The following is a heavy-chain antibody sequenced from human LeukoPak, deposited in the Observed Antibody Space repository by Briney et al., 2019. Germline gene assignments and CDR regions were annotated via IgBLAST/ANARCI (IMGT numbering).Heavy chain of an antibody. J-gene: IGHJ5*02. D-gene: IGHD1-26*01. CDR2: IYYSGFS. Sequence: SETLSLTCTVSGAYINSYFWSWIRQPPGKGLEWIGYIYYSGFSNYKPSLKTRVTISVDTSKNQFSLPLTSVTAAHTPVYYLVLFPSWDGQPVWFDPWGQGTLVTVSS. V-gene: IGHV4-59*08. CDR1: GAYINSYF. CDR3: VLFPSWDGQPVWFDP.